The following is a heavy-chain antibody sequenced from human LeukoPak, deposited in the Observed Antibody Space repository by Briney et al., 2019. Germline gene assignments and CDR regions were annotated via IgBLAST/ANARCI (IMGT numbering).Heavy chain of an antibody. CDR1: GGSITSGDYL. V-gene: IGHV4-30-4*01. J-gene: IGHJ6*02. D-gene: IGHD1-1*01. CDR3: AREVSSDWNDGWMDV. CDR2: IHYNGNT. Sequence: SETLSLTCTVSGGSITSGDYLWNWIRQPPGKGLEWIGYIHYNGNTYYNPSLKSRVTISVDTSKNQFSLKLSSVIAADTAVYYCAREVSSDWNDGWMDVWGQGTTVTVSS.